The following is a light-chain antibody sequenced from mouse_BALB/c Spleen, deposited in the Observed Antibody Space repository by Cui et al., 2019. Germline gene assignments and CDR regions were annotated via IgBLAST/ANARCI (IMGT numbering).Light chain of an antibody. CDR3: QHFWGTPYT. CDR1: ANIYSN. CDR2: AAT. J-gene: IGKJ2*01. Sequence: DIQMTQSPASISVSVGETVTITCRASANIYSNLAWYQQKQGKSPRLLVYAATNLADGVPSRFSGSGSGTQYSLKINSLQSKYFGSYYCQHFWGTPYTFGGGTKLEIK. V-gene: IGKV12-46*01.